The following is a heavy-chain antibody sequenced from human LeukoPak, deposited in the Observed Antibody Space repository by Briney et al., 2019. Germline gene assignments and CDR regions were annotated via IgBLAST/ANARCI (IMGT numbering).Heavy chain of an antibody. CDR1: GGSISSGGYY. J-gene: IGHJ6*02. CDR2: IYYSGST. D-gene: IGHD2-15*01. Sequence: PSETLSLTCTVSGGSISSGGYYWSWIRQHPGKGLEWIGYIYYSGSTYYNPSLKSRVTISVDTSKNQFSLKLSSVTAADTAVYYCARDSLEDAIDYYYYGMDVWGRGTTVTVSS. V-gene: IGHV4-31*03. CDR3: ARDSLEDAIDYYYYGMDV.